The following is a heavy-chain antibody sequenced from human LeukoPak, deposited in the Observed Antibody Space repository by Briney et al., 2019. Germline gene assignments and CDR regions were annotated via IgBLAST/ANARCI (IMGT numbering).Heavy chain of an antibody. Sequence: PGGSLRLSCAASGFTFDDYAMNWVRQAPGKGLEWVSGINWNGGSTYYRDSVKGRFTISRDNAKNSPYLQMNSLRAEDTALYYCARVKGSGYRNSIDYWGQGTLVTVSS. CDR1: GFTFDDYA. CDR2: INWNGGST. D-gene: IGHD3-3*01. V-gene: IGHV3-20*04. J-gene: IGHJ4*02. CDR3: ARVKGSGYRNSIDY.